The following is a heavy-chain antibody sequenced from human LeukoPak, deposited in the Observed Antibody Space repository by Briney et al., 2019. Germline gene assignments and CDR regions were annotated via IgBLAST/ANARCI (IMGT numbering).Heavy chain of an antibody. Sequence: ASVKVSCKASGYTFTGHYMHWVRQAPGQGLEWMGWINPNSGGTNYAQKFQGRVTMTRDTSISTAYMELSRLRSDDTAVYYCATTVTNAPVHFDYWGQGTLVTVSS. CDR2: INPNSGGT. J-gene: IGHJ4*02. CDR3: ATTVTNAPVHFDY. D-gene: IGHD4-17*01. V-gene: IGHV1-2*02. CDR1: GYTFTGHY.